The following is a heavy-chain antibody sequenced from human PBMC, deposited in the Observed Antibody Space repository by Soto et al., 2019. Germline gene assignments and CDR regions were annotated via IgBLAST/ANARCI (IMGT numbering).Heavy chain of an antibody. J-gene: IGHJ6*02. Sequence: LRLSCAASGFTFSSYAMHWVRQAPGKGLEWVAVISYDGSNKYYADSVKGRFTISRDNSKNTLYLQMNSLRAEDTAVYYCARDQGEFLYDFWSGYYPYYYYGMDVWGQGTTVTVSS. CDR1: GFTFSSYA. V-gene: IGHV3-30-3*01. CDR2: ISYDGSNK. D-gene: IGHD3-3*01. CDR3: ARDQGEFLYDFWSGYYPYYYYGMDV.